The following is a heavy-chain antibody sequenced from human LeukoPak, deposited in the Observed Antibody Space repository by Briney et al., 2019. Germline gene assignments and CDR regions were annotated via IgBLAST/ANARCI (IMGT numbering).Heavy chain of an antibody. CDR3: AKSLLGYCSSTSCPSDY. D-gene: IGHD2-2*01. Sequence: GGSLRLSCAASGFTFSNYAMSWVRQAPGKGLEWVSAISGSGGSTYYADSVKGRFTISRDNSKNTLYLQMNSLRAEDTAVYYCAKSLLGYCSSTSCPSDYWGQGTLVTVSS. CDR2: ISGSGGST. CDR1: GFTFSNYA. J-gene: IGHJ4*02. V-gene: IGHV3-23*01.